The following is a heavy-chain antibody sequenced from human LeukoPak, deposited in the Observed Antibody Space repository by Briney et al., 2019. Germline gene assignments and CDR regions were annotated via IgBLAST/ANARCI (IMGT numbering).Heavy chain of an antibody. CDR1: GGSISSYY. CDR2: IYTSGST. V-gene: IGHV4-4*07. J-gene: IGHJ4*02. Sequence: PSETLSLTCTVSGGSISSYYWSWLRQPAGKGLEWIGRIYTSGSTNYNPSLKSRVTMSVDTSKNQFSLKLSSVTAADTAVYYCARVRSDKTVTFDYWGQGTLVTVSS. D-gene: IGHD4-11*01. CDR3: ARVRSDKTVTFDY.